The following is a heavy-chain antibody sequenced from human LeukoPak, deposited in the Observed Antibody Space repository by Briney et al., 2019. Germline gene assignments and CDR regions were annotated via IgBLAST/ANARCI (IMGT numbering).Heavy chain of an antibody. CDR2: IKTKLYGGTT. Sequence: TGGSLRLSCTAPGFAFGDFAMTWVRQAPGKGLEWVGFIKTKLYGGTTEYAASVKGRFTISRDDSKAIAYLQMNSLKTEDTAVYYCTRDHRDDWNPGYYFDYWGQGTLVTVSS. D-gene: IGHD1-1*01. V-gene: IGHV3-49*04. J-gene: IGHJ4*02. CDR3: TRDHRDDWNPGYYFDY. CDR1: GFAFGDFA.